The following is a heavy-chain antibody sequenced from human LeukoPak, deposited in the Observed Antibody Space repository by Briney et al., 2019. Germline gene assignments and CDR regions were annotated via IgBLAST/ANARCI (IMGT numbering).Heavy chain of an antibody. Sequence: SVKVSCKASGGTFSSYAISWVRQAPGQGLEWMGGIIPIFGTANYAQKFQGRVTITADKSTSTAYMELSSLRSEDTAVYYCARRAVGNSYYYSMDVWGKGTTVTVSS. D-gene: IGHD6-19*01. CDR1: GGTFSSYA. CDR2: IIPIFGTA. V-gene: IGHV1-69*06. CDR3: ARRAVGNSYYYSMDV. J-gene: IGHJ6*03.